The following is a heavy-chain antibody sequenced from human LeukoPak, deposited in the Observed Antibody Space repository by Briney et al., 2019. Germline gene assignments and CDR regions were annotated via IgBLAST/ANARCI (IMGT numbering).Heavy chain of an antibody. CDR2: INPNSGGT. D-gene: IGHD3-16*01. CDR3: ARAYVIDAFDI. V-gene: IGHV1-2*02. J-gene: IGHJ3*02. CDR1: GYTFTGYY. Sequence: ASVKVSCKASGYTFTGYYMHWVLQAPGQGLEWMGWINPNSGGTNYAQRFQGRVTMTRDTSISTAYMELSRLRSDDTAVYYCARAYVIDAFDIWGQGTMVTVSS.